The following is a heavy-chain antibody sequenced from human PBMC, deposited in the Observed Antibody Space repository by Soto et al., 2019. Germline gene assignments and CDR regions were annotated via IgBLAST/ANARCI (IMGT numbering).Heavy chain of an antibody. V-gene: IGHV3-48*03. CDR2: ISNSGNTI. J-gene: IGHJ6*02. CDR3: ARDIDNRDYYYGLDV. Sequence: GGSLRLSCVASGFVFKNYEMSWVRQAPGKGLEWISYISNSGNTIYVADSMRGRFTISRDNAKNSLFLQMNSLRADDTAVYYCARDIDNRDYYYGLDVWGQGTTVTVSS. CDR1: GFVFKNYE. D-gene: IGHD1-20*01.